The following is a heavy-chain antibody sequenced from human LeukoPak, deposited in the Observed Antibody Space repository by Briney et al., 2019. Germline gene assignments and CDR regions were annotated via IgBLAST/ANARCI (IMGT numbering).Heavy chain of an antibody. Sequence: GRSLRLSCAASGFTFSSYAMHWVRLAPGKGLEWVAVISYDGSNKYYADSVKGRFTISRDNSKNTLYLQMNSLRAEDTAVYYCATGSTMVRGVTSYWGQGTLVTVSS. CDR2: ISYDGSNK. D-gene: IGHD3-10*01. V-gene: IGHV3-30*04. CDR1: GFTFSSYA. J-gene: IGHJ4*02. CDR3: ATGSTMVRGVTSY.